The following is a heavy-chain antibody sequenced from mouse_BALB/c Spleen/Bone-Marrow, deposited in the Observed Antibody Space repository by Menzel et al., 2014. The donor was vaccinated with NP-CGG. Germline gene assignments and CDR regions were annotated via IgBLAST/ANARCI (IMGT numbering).Heavy chain of an antibody. CDR3: ARKAYYYAMDY. J-gene: IGHJ4*01. CDR2: IWSGGST. CDR1: GFSLTSYG. V-gene: IGHV2-4*02. Sequence: VKLMESGPGLVQPSQSLSITCTVSGFSLTSYGVHWVRQPPGKGLEWLGVIWSGGSTDCNAAFISRLSISKDNSKSQVFFKMNSLQADDTAMYYCARKAYYYAMDYWGQGTSVTVSS.